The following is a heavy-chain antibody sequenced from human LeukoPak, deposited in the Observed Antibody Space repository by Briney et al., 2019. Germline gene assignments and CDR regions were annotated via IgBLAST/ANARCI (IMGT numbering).Heavy chain of an antibody. V-gene: IGHV5-51*01. Sequence: GASLQISCQGSGSLFTSYWIGWVRPLPGKGLEWMGIIYPGDSDTRYSPSFQGQVTISADKSISTAYLQWSSLKASDTAMYYCARPLPNGSGPYWGQGTLVTVSS. D-gene: IGHD3-10*01. CDR3: ARPLPNGSGPY. CDR1: GSLFTSYW. J-gene: IGHJ4*02. CDR2: IYPGDSDT.